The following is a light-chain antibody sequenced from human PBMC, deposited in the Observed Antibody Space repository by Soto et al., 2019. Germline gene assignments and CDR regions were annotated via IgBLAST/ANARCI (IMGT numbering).Light chain of an antibody. CDR3: QQYNNWTS. CDR2: GAS. CDR1: QSVSSN. V-gene: IGKV3-15*01. J-gene: IGKJ1*01. Sequence: EIVMTQSPATLSVSPGERATLSCRASQSVSSNLAWYQQKPGQAPRLLIYGASTRATGIPARFSGSGSGTEFTLTISSLHCEDVSFYYCQQYNNWTSFGQGTKVEI.